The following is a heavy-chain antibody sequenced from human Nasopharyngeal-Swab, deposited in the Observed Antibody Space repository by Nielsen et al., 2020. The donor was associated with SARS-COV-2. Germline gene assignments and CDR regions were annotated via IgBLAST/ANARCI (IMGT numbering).Heavy chain of an antibody. J-gene: IGHJ4*02. CDR3: ASNGIRFLEWLLAQPLDS. V-gene: IGHV3-30-3*01. D-gene: IGHD3-3*01. CDR2: ISYDGSNK. Sequence: VRQMQGKGLGWVAVISYDGSNKYYADSVKGRFTISRDNSKNTLYLQMNSLRAEDTAVYYCASNGIRFLEWLLAQPLDSWGQGTLVTVSS.